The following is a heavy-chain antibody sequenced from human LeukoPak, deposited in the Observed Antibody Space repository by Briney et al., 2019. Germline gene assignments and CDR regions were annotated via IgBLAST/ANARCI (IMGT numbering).Heavy chain of an antibody. V-gene: IGHV1-2*02. CDR3: ASPNSSSWFHDAFDI. CDR2: INPNSGGT. Sequence: GASVKVYCKASGYTFTGYYVHWVRQAPGQGLEWMGWINPNSGGTNYAQKCQGRVTMTRDTSISTAYMELSRLRSDDTAVYYCASPNSSSWFHDAFDIWGQGTMVTVSS. CDR1: GYTFTGYY. J-gene: IGHJ3*02. D-gene: IGHD6-13*01.